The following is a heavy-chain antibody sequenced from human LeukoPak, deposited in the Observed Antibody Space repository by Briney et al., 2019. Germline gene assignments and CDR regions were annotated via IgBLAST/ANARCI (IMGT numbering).Heavy chain of an antibody. Sequence: GGSLRLSCVASGFTVSSKYMSWVRQAPGKGLEWVSVIYSGGSTYYGESVKGRFTISRDNSKNTVHLQMNALRAEDSAVYYCARGTVWRLGSYGLDVWGQGTTVTVSS. J-gene: IGHJ6*02. CDR3: ARGTVWRLGSYGLDV. V-gene: IGHV3-53*01. CDR2: IYSGGST. CDR1: GFTVSSKY. D-gene: IGHD3-16*01.